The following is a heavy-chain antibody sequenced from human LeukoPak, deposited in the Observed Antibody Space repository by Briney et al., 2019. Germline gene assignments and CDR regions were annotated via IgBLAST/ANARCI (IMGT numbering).Heavy chain of an antibody. V-gene: IGHV4-34*01. CDR3: ARDGGDQEGPFDY. D-gene: IGHD3-16*01. Sequence: SETLSLTCAVYGGSFSGYYWSWIRQPPGKGLEWIGEINHSGSTNYNPSLKSRVTISVDTSKNQFSLKLSSVTAADTAVYYCARDGGDQEGPFDYWGQGTLVTVSS. J-gene: IGHJ4*02. CDR1: GGSFSGYY. CDR2: INHSGST.